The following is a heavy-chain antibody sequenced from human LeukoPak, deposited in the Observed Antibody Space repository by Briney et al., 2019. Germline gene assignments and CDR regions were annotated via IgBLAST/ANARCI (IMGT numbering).Heavy chain of an antibody. Sequence: GGSLRLSCAASGFTFSSYAMHWVRQAPGKGLEWVAVISYDGNNKYYADSVKGRFTISRDNSKNTLYLQMNSLRAEDTAVYYCATGGSGYHRSWGQGTLVTVSS. V-gene: IGHV3-30-3*01. D-gene: IGHD3-22*01. CDR1: GFTFSSYA. J-gene: IGHJ1*01. CDR2: ISYDGNNK. CDR3: ATGGSGYHRS.